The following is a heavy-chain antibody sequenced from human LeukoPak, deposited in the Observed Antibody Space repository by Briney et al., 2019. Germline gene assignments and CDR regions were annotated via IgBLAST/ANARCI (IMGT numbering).Heavy chain of an antibody. Sequence: GRSLRLSCAASGFTFDDNAMHWVRQAPGKGLEWVSGISWNSGSIGYADSVKGRFTISRDNAKNSLYLQMNSLRAEDMALYYCAKGYSSSWYGLPHPYYFDYWGQGTLVTVSS. CDR1: GFTFDDNA. V-gene: IGHV3-9*03. CDR2: ISWNSGSI. D-gene: IGHD6-13*01. CDR3: AKGYSSSWYGLPHPYYFDY. J-gene: IGHJ4*02.